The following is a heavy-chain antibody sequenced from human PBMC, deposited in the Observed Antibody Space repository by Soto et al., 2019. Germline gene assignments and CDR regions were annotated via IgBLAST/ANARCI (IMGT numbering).Heavy chain of an antibody. Sequence: GSLRLSCAASGFTFSSYAMSWVRQAPGKGLEWVSAISGSGGSTYYADSVKGRFTISRDNSKNTLYLQMNSLRAEDTAVYYCAKSITTFGVPNPLGAFDIWGQGTMVTVSS. D-gene: IGHD3-3*01. V-gene: IGHV3-23*01. CDR2: ISGSGGST. CDR3: AKSITTFGVPNPLGAFDI. J-gene: IGHJ3*02. CDR1: GFTFSSYA.